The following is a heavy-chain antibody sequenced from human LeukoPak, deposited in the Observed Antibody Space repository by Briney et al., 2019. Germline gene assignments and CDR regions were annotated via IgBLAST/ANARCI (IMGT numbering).Heavy chain of an antibody. D-gene: IGHD5-18*01. J-gene: IGHJ4*02. CDR2: ISFDGTDK. V-gene: IGHV3-33*08. Sequence: GRSLRLSCVVSGFSFSNYGMHWVRQAPGKGLEWVAYISFDGTDKYYADSVKGRFTISRDNAKNSLYLQMNSLRAEDTAVYYCARARGYSYAFDYWGQGTLVTVSS. CDR3: ARARGYSYAFDY. CDR1: GFSFSNYG.